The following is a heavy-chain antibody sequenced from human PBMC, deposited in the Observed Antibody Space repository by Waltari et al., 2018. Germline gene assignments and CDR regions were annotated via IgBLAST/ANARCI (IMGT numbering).Heavy chain of an antibody. D-gene: IGHD1-26*01. CDR1: GFTSSTFS. CDR2: ISSSSSTI. Sequence: EVQLVESGGGLVQPGGSLRLSCAAYGFTSSTFSMTWVRQAPGKGLEWVSYISSSSSTIYYADSVKGRFTISRDNAKNSLYLQMNSLRAEDTAVYYCARGGSGSYHGLGYWGQGTLVTVSS. CDR3: ARGGSGSYHGLGY. V-gene: IGHV3-48*01. J-gene: IGHJ4*02.